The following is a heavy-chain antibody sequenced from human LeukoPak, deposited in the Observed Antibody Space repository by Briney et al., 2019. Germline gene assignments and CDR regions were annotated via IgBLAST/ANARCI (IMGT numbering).Heavy chain of an antibody. V-gene: IGHV3-74*01. CDR3: AKDRAAAGYFDY. CDR2: INSDGSST. D-gene: IGHD6-13*01. Sequence: PGGSLRLSCAASGFTFSSYWMHWVRQAPGKGLVWVSRINSDGSSTSYADSVKGRFTISRDNAKNTLYLQMNSLRAEDTAVYYCAKDRAAAGYFDYWGQGTLVTVSS. J-gene: IGHJ4*02. CDR1: GFTFSSYW.